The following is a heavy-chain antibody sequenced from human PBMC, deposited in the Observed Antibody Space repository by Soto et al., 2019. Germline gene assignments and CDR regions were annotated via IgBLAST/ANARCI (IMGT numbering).Heavy chain of an antibody. CDR2: IIPIFGTA. D-gene: IGHD6-6*01. CDR1: GGTFSSYA. CDR3: ARGESIASFWFDY. J-gene: IGHJ4*02. V-gene: IGHV1-69*14. Sequence: QVQLVQSGAEVKKPGSSVKVSCKASGGTFSSYAISWVRQAPGQGLEWMGGIIPIFGTANYAQKFQGRVTITADKSTSTAYMELSSMRSEDTAMYYSARGESIASFWFDYWGQGTLVTVSS.